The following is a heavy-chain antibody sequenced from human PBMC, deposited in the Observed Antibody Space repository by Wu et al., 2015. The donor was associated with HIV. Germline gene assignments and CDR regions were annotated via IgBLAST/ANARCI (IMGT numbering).Heavy chain of an antibody. J-gene: IGHJ3*02. V-gene: IGHV1-18*01. CDR3: ARWELVSGYYSLRAFDI. CDR2: ISAYNGNT. Sequence: QVQLVQSGAEVKKPGASVKVSCKASGYTFTSYGISWVRQAPGQGLEWMGWISAYNGNTNYAQKLQGRVTMTTDTSTSTAYMELRSLRSDDTAVYYCARWELVSGYYSLRAFDIWGQGTMVTVSS. CDR1: GYTFTSYG. D-gene: IGHD3-22*01.